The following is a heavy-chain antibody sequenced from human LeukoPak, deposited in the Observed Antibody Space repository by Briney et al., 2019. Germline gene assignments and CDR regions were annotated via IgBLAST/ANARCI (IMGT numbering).Heavy chain of an antibody. CDR1: GGSISSHF. Sequence: SETLSLTCTVSGGSISSHFWSWMRQPPGKGLEWIGNIYNRGTTNYNPSLNSRVTMSVDTSKNQLSLQLTSVTAADTAVYHCTKATQWLAFDYWGRGTLVTVSS. CDR3: TKATQWLAFDY. D-gene: IGHD6-19*01. J-gene: IGHJ4*02. CDR2: IYNRGTT. V-gene: IGHV4-59*11.